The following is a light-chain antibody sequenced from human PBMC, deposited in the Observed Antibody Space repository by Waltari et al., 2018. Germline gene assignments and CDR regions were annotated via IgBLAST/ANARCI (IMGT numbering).Light chain of an antibody. CDR2: DVN. Sequence: QSALTQPASVSGSPGQSITLSCTGTTSAIGTSHYVSWYQQHPGKAPKLMLFDVNNRPSGVSGRFSGSKSGNTASLTISGLQAEDEADYYCSSYTTSTTLLVVFGGGTKLTVL. CDR3: SSYTTSTTLLVV. V-gene: IGLV2-14*03. J-gene: IGLJ2*01. CDR1: TSAIGTSHY.